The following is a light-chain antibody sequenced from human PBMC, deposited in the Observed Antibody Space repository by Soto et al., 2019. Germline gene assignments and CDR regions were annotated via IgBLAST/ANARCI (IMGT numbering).Light chain of an antibody. Sequence: EVVLTQSPATLSVSPGEGASLSCRASQSVNSLLAWHQQKPGQAPRLLIYAASTRATGIPDRFSGSGSGTEFTLTISSLQSEDFAVYYYQEYNNWPITFGQGTRLDIK. CDR2: AAS. V-gene: IGKV3-15*01. CDR3: QEYNNWPIT. J-gene: IGKJ5*01. CDR1: QSVNSL.